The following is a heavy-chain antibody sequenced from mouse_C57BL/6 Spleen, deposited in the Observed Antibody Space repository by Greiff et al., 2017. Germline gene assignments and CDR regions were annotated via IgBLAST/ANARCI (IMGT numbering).Heavy chain of an antibody. CDR3: ARSIGGKNYFDY. Sequence: EVKLMESGGGLVQPGGSLSLSCAASGFTFTDYYMSWVRQPPGKALEWLGFIRNKANGYTTEYSASVKGRFTISRDNSQSILYLQMNALRAEDSATYYCARSIGGKNYFDYWGQGTTLTVSS. J-gene: IGHJ2*01. V-gene: IGHV7-3*01. D-gene: IGHD1-1*02. CDR1: GFTFTDYY. CDR2: IRNKANGYTT.